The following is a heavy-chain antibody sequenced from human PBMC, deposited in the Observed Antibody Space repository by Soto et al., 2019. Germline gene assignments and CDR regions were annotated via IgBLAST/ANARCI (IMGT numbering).Heavy chain of an antibody. V-gene: IGHV3-30-3*01. CDR1: GFTFSSYA. Sequence: GSLRLSCAASGFTFSSYAMHWVRQAPGKGLEWVAVISYDGSNKYYADSVKGRFTISRDNSKNTLYLQMNSLRAEDTAVYYCARMPTATAAYYFDYWGQGTLVTVSS. J-gene: IGHJ4*02. CDR2: ISYDGSNK. D-gene: IGHD5-18*01. CDR3: ARMPTATAAYYFDY.